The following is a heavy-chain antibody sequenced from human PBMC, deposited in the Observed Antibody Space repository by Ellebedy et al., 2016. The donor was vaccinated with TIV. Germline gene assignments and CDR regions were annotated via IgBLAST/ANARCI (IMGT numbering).Heavy chain of an antibody. CDR3: ASGGVTGPMPFDY. CDR2: VDHDGGT. Sequence: MPSETLSLTCAMFAESFSGYYYSWIRQPPGEGLEWIGNVDHDGGTNYHPALKSRLKLSVDTSKKQFSLQLTSVTAADTAVYYCASGGVTGPMPFDYWGQGTLVTVSS. V-gene: IGHV4-34*01. CDR1: AESFSGYY. D-gene: IGHD2-2*01. J-gene: IGHJ4*02.